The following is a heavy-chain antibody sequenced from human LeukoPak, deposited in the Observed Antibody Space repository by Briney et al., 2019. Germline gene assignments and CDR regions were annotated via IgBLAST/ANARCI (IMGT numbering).Heavy chain of an antibody. CDR1: GFTFSSYW. Sequence: GGSLRLSCTAPGFTFSSYWMHWVRQAPGKGLVWVSRINSDGGSTSYADSVKGRFTISRDNSKNTLYLQMNSLRAEDTAVYYCAKAAWQLAIPTPYFDYWGQGTLVTVSS. D-gene: IGHD6-13*01. V-gene: IGHV3-74*01. CDR2: INSDGGST. J-gene: IGHJ4*02. CDR3: AKAAWQLAIPTPYFDY.